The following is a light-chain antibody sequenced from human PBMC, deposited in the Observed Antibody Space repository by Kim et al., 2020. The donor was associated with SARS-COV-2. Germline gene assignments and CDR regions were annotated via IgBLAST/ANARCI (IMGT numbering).Light chain of an antibody. V-gene: IGKV3-15*01. Sequence: DIVMTQSPATLSVSPGEGVTLSCRASQSISTKLGWYQQKPGQAPRLLIYTASTRATGIPARFSGSGSGTEFTLTISSLQSEDFAVYCCQQYYGWPWTFGQGTKVDIK. J-gene: IGKJ1*01. CDR1: QSISTK. CDR2: TAS. CDR3: QQYYGWPWT.